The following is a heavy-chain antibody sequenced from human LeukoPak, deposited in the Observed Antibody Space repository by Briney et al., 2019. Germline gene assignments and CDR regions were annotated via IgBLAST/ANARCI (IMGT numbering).Heavy chain of an antibody. D-gene: IGHD3-10*01. J-gene: IGHJ6*03. Sequence: ASVKVSCKASGGTFSSYAISWVRQAPGQGLEWMGGIIPIFGTANYAQKFQGRVTITADESTSTAYMELSSLRSEDTAAYYCARDPTKTPMVRGVIRPPVTDQYYYYYMDVWGKGTTVTVSS. CDR2: IIPIFGTA. CDR1: GGTFSSYA. CDR3: ARDPTKTPMVRGVIRPPVTDQYYYYYMDV. V-gene: IGHV1-69*13.